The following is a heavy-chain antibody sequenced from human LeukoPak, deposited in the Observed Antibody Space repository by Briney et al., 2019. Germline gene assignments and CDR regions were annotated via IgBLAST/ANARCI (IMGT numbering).Heavy chain of an antibody. D-gene: IGHD2/OR15-2a*01. CDR1: GYTSTSYD. CDR2: MNPNSGNT. J-gene: IGHJ6*02. CDR3: ARGRLIDYYYYGMDV. Sequence: ASVKVSCKASGYTSTSYDINWVRQATGQGLEWMGWMNPNSGNTGYAQKFQGRVTMTRNTSISTAYMELSSLRSEDTAVYYCARGRLIDYYYYGMDVWGQGTTVTVSS. V-gene: IGHV1-8*01.